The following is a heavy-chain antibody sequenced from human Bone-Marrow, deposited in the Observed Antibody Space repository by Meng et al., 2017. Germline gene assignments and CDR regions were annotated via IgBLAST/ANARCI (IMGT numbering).Heavy chain of an antibody. CDR3: VAALVVVAATGFDY. Sequence: ASVKVSCKASGYTFTGYYMHWVRQAPGQGLEWMGWINPNSGGTNYAQKFQGRVTMTRDTSISTAYMELSRLRSDDTAVYYCVAALVVVAATGFDYWGQGTLVTVSS. D-gene: IGHD2-15*01. CDR2: INPNSGGT. CDR1: GYTFTGYY. V-gene: IGHV1-2*02. J-gene: IGHJ4*02.